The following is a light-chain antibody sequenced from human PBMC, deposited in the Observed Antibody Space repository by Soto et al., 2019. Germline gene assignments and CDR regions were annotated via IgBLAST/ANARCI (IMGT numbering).Light chain of an antibody. CDR1: QSVSSN. CDR2: GAS. Sequence: EIVMTQSPATLSVSPGERATLSCRASQSVSSNLARYQQKPGQAPRLLIYGASARATGIADRFSGSGSGTEFTLTISSLQSEDFAVYYCQQYNNWPPWTFGRGTKVEIK. V-gene: IGKV3-15*01. CDR3: QQYNNWPPWT. J-gene: IGKJ1*01.